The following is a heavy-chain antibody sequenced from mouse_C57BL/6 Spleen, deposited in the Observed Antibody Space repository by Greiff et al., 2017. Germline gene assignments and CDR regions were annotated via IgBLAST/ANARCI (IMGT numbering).Heavy chain of an antibody. CDR2: INPRNGGT. CDR1: GYTFTSYW. CDR3: ARWDYDVGRAMDD. D-gene: IGHD2-4*01. J-gene: IGHJ4*01. V-gene: IGHV1-53*01. Sequence: VQLQQPGPELVQPGASVKLSCKASGYTFTSYWMHWVKQRPGQGLEWIGNINPRNGGTNYNEKFKRKATLTVDKSSSTAYMQLSSLTSEDSAVYYCARWDYDVGRAMDDWGQGTSVTVAS.